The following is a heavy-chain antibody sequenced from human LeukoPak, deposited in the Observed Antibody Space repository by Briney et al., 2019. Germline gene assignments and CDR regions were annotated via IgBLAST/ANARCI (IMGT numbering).Heavy chain of an antibody. J-gene: IGHJ4*02. CDR1: GGSISSYY. CDR3: ARTVTDYYDSSGYHDY. CDR2: IYYSGST. Sequence: SETLSLTCTVSGGSISSYYWSWIRQPPGKGLEWIGYIYYSGSTNYNPSLKSRVTISIDTSKNQFSLKLSSVTAADTAVYYCARTVTDYYDSSGYHDYWGQGTLVTVSS. V-gene: IGHV4-59*08. D-gene: IGHD3-22*01.